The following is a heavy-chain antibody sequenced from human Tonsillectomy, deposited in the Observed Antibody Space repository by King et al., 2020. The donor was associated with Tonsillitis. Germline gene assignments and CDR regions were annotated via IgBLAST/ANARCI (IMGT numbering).Heavy chain of an antibody. V-gene: IGHV1-69*04. CDR3: ARVALYYAPGAQGPPAP. CDR1: GGSYSNYG. Sequence: VQLVQSGAEVKKPGSSVKVSCKASGGSYSNYGLNWVRQAPGQGPEWMGRVIPILGLVDYAQKFQGRVTITADIATNTSYMDLSSLRSEDTAIYYCARVALYYAPGAQGPPAPGGQGTPAPAPS. CDR2: VIPILGLV. D-gene: IGHD3-10*01. J-gene: IGHJ5*02.